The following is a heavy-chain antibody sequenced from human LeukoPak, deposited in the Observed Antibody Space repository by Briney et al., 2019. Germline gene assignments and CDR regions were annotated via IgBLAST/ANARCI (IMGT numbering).Heavy chain of an antibody. CDR3: ARVHYDSSDYYYVDY. Sequence: SETLSLTCTVSGGSISSYYWSWIRQPPGKGLEWIGYIYYSGSTNYNPSLKSRVTISLDTSKNQFSLKLSSVTAADTAVYYCARVHYDSSDYYYVDYWGQGTLVTVSS. D-gene: IGHD3-22*01. CDR2: IYYSGST. J-gene: IGHJ4*02. CDR1: GGSISSYY. V-gene: IGHV4-59*12.